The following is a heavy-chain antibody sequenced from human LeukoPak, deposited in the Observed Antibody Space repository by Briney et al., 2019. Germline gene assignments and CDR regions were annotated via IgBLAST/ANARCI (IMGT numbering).Heavy chain of an antibody. CDR3: AKDKESDFWSGYYDPYFDY. J-gene: IGHJ4*02. V-gene: IGHV3-23*01. D-gene: IGHD3-3*01. CDR2: ISGSGGST. CDR1: GFTFSSYA. Sequence: GGSLRLSCAASGFTFSSYAMSWVRQAPGKGLEWVSAISGSGGSTYYADSVKGRFTTSRDNSKNTLYLQMNSLRAEDTAVYYCAKDKESDFWSGYYDPYFDYWGQGTLVTVSS.